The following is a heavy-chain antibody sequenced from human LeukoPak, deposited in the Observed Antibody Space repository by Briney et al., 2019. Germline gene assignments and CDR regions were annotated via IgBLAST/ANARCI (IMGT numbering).Heavy chain of an antibody. CDR1: GFTFSSYA. D-gene: IGHD2-2*01. V-gene: IGHV3-23*01. CDR3: ARDKYSSIDY. Sequence: GESLRLSCAASGFTFSSYAMSWVRQAPGKGLEWVSGISGSGGNTFYADSVKGRFTISRDNSKNTLYLQMNSLRAEDTAVYYCARDKYSSIDYWGQGTLVTVSS. CDR2: ISGSGGNT. J-gene: IGHJ4*02.